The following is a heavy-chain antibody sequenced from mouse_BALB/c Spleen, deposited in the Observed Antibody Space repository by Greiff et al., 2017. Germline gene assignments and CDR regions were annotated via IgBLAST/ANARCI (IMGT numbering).Heavy chain of an antibody. J-gene: IGHJ3*01. CDR3: ARESGKGFAY. CDR2: ISDGGSYT. Sequence: EVKLVESGGGLVKPGGSLKLSCAASGFTFSDYYMYWVRQTPEKRLEWVATISDGGSYTYYPDSVKGRFTISRDNAKNNLYLQMSSLKSEDTAMYYCARESGKGFAYWGQGTLVTVSA. CDR1: GFTFSDYY. V-gene: IGHV5-4*02. D-gene: IGHD1-3*01.